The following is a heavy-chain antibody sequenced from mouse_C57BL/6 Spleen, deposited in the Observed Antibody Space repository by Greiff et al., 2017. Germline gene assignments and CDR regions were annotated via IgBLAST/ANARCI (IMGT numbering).Heavy chain of an antibody. D-gene: IGHD1-1*01. CDR2: IRNKANGYTT. J-gene: IGHJ4*01. CDR3: ARAHGSSSPCYAMDY. CDR1: GFTFTDYY. Sequence: EVQGVESGGGLVQPGGSLSLSCAASGFTFTDYYMSWVRQPPGKALEWLGFIRNKANGYTTEYSASVKGRFTISRDNSQSILYLQMNALRAEDSATYYCARAHGSSSPCYAMDYWGQGTSVTVSS. V-gene: IGHV7-3*01.